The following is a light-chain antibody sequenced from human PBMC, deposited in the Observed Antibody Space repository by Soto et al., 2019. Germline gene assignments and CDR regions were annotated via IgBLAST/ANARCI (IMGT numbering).Light chain of an antibody. Sequence: QSALTQPASVSGSPGQSITISCTGTSSDVGGYNYVCWYQQHPGKAPKLIIYDVTNRLSGVSNRFSASKSGNTASLSISGLQAEDEADYYCSSYTSINTVVFGGGTKLTVL. CDR2: DVT. CDR1: SSDVGGYNY. CDR3: SSYTSINTVV. V-gene: IGLV2-14*01. J-gene: IGLJ2*01.